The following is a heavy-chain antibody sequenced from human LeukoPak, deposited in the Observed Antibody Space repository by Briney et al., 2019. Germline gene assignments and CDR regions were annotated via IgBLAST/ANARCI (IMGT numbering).Heavy chain of an antibody. V-gene: IGHV1-69*01. CDR3: ARDLRVVSSGYFDL. J-gene: IGHJ2*01. CDR2: IIPIFGTA. CDR1: GGTFSSYA. D-gene: IGHD5/OR15-5a*01. Sequence: GSSVKVSCKASGGTFSSYAISWVRQAPGQGLEWMGGIIPIFGTANYAQKFQGRVTVTAVESTSTAYMELSSLRSEDTAVYYCARDLRVVSSGYFDLWGRGTLVTVSS.